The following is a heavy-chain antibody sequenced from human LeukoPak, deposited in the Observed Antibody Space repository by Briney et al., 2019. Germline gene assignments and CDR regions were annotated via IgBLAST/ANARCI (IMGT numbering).Heavy chain of an antibody. J-gene: IGHJ4*02. Sequence: GGSLRLSCAASGFTFSSYGMSWVRQAPGKGLEWVSIIYSGGNTYYADSVKGRFTISRDDSKNTLYLQMNSLRAEDTAVYYCARYLSSWYSLDYWGQGTLVTVSS. CDR2: IYSGGNT. V-gene: IGHV3-53*01. D-gene: IGHD6-13*01. CDR3: ARYLSSWYSLDY. CDR1: GFTFSSYG.